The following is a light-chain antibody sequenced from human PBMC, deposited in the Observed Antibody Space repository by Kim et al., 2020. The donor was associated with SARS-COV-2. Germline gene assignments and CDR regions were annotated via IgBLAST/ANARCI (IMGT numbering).Light chain of an antibody. J-gene: IGLJ2*01. Sequence: SYELTQPPSVSVSPGQTASITCSGDKLGDKYACXYQQKPGQSPVLVIYQDSKRPSGIPERFSGSNSGNTATLAISGTQAMDEADYYCQVWDSSTSVVFGG. V-gene: IGLV3-1*01. CDR2: QDS. CDR1: KLGDKY. CDR3: QVWDSSTSVV.